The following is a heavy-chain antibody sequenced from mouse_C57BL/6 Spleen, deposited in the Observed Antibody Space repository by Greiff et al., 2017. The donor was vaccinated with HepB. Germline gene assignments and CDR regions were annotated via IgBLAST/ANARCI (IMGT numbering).Heavy chain of an antibody. V-gene: IGHV3-1*01. D-gene: IGHD1-1*01. CDR2: ISYSGST. CDR3: ARVSSHWYFDV. J-gene: IGHJ1*03. Sequence: EVQLVESGPGMVKPSQSLSLTCTVTGYSITSGYDWHWIRHFPGNKLEWMGYISYSGSTNYNPSLKSRISITHDTSKNHFFLKLNSVTTEDTATYYCARVSSHWYFDVWGTGTTVTVSS. CDR1: GYSITSGYD.